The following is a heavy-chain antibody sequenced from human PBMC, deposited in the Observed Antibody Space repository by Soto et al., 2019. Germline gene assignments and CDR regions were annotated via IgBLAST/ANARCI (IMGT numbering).Heavy chain of an antibody. CDR3: ARDNTGVVGVDY. CDR1: GYIFSSYG. D-gene: IGHD3-3*01. CDR2: ITVYSGKT. V-gene: IGHV1-18*01. J-gene: IGHJ4*02. Sequence: QVQLLQSGAEVKKPGASVKVSCKTSGYIFSSYGVNWIRQAPGQGLEWMGWITVYSGKTQYAQKFQDRVIMTSDTSTSTAYMELRSLRSDDTAVYYCARDNTGVVGVDYWGQGTLVTVSS.